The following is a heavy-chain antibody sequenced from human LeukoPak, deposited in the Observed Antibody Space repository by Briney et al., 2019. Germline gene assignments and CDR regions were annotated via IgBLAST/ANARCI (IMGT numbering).Heavy chain of an antibody. CDR1: GGSISSGDYH. CDR3: ARGCSSTSCPVDY. Sequence: PSQTLSLTCTVSGGSISSGDYHWSWIRQPPGKGLEWIGYIYYSGSTYYNPSLKSRVTISVDTSKNQFSLKLSSVTAADTAVYYCARGCSSTSCPVDYWGQGTLVTVSS. D-gene: IGHD2-2*01. J-gene: IGHJ4*02. V-gene: IGHV4-30-4*01. CDR2: IYYSGST.